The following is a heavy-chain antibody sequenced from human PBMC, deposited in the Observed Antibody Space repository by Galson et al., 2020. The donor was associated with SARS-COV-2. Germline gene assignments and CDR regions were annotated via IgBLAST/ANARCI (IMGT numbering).Heavy chain of an antibody. D-gene: IGHD3-22*01. CDR1: GYTFTSYA. V-gene: IGHV7-4-1*02. CDR3: ARLGYYDSSGYNQHYYYYMDV. CDR2: INTNTGNP. Sequence: ASVKVSCKASGYTFTSYAMNWVRQAPGQGLEWMGWINTNTGNPTYAQGFTGRFVFSLDTSVSTAYLQISSLKAEDTAVYYCARLGYYDSSGYNQHYYYYMDVWGKGTTVTVSS. J-gene: IGHJ6*03.